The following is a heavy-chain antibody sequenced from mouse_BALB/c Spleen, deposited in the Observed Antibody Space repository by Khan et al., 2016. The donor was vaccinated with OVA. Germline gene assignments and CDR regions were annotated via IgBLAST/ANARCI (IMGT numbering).Heavy chain of an antibody. CDR2: ISYSDST. CDR1: GYSITSNYA. D-gene: IGHD1-1*01. J-gene: IGHJ4*01. CDR3: ARGNYYGYAMDY. V-gene: IGHV3-2*02. Sequence: VQLKESGPGLVKPSQSLSLTCTVTGYSITSNYAWNWIRQFPGNKLEWMGYISYSDSTSYNPSLKSRISITRDTSKNQFFLQLNSVTTEDTATDYCARGNYYGYAMDYWGQGTSVTVSS.